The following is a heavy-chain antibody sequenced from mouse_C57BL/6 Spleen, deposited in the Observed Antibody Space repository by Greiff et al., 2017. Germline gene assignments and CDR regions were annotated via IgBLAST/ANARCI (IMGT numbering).Heavy chain of an antibody. V-gene: IGHV1-54*01. J-gene: IGHJ1*03. CDR1: GYAFTNYL. CDR2: INPGSGGT. CDR3: ARCYHGSSYFDV. D-gene: IGHD1-1*01. Sequence: QVQLKQSGAELVRPGTSVKVSCKASGYAFTNYLIEWVKQRPGQGLEWIGVINPGSGGTNYNEKFKGKATLTADKSSSTAYMRLSSLTSEDSAVYFCARCYHGSSYFDVWGTGTTVTVSS.